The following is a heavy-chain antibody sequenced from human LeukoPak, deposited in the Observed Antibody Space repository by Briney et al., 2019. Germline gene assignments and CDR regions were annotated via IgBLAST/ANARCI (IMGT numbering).Heavy chain of an antibody. V-gene: IGHV3-66*01. D-gene: IGHD3-9*01. CDR2: IYSDNT. Sequence: GGSLRLSCTVSGFTVSTNSMSWVRQAPGKGLEWVSFIYSDNTHYSDSVKGRFTISRDNAKNTLYLQMNSLRAEDTAVYYCARAASNKYYDILGYGKNWFDPWGQGTLVTVSP. CDR3: ARAASNKYYDILGYGKNWFDP. J-gene: IGHJ5*02. CDR1: GFTVSTNS.